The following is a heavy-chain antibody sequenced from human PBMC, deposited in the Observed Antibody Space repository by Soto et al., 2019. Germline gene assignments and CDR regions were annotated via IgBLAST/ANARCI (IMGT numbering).Heavy chain of an antibody. D-gene: IGHD6-19*01. J-gene: IGHJ4*02. Sequence: GGSLRLSCAASGFTFSSYGMHWVRQAPGKGLEWVAVIWYDGSNKYYADSVKGRFTISRDNSKNTLYLQMNSLRAEDTAVYYCARDPPWRSGWYCDYWGQGTLVTVSS. CDR1: GFTFSSYG. CDR2: IWYDGSNK. V-gene: IGHV3-33*01. CDR3: ARDPPWRSGWYCDY.